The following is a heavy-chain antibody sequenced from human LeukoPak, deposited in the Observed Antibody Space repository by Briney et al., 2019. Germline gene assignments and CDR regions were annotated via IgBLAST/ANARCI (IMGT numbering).Heavy chain of an antibody. J-gene: IGHJ6*02. Sequence: GGSLRLSCAASGFTFSSYSMNWVRQAPGKGLGWVSSISSSSSYIYYADSVKGRFTISRDNAKNSLYLQMNSLRAEDTAVYYCARDHAYCSSTSCYWSPVSYYYYGMDVWGQGTTVTVSS. V-gene: IGHV3-21*01. CDR2: ISSSSSYI. D-gene: IGHD2-2*01. CDR1: GFTFSSYS. CDR3: ARDHAYCSSTSCYWSPVSYYYYGMDV.